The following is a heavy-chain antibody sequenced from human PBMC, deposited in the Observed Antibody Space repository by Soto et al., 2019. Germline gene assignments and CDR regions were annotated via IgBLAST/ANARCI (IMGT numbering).Heavy chain of an antibody. V-gene: IGHV3-7*01. CDR2: IKQDGSEK. Sequence: GGSLRLSCAASGFTFSSYWMSWVRQAPGKGLEWVANIKQDGSEKYYVDSVKCRFTISRDNAKNSLYLQMNSLRAEDTAVYYCARIPGYCSSTSCYYFDYWGQGTLVTVSS. J-gene: IGHJ4*02. D-gene: IGHD2-2*01. CDR3: ARIPGYCSSTSCYYFDY. CDR1: GFTFSSYW.